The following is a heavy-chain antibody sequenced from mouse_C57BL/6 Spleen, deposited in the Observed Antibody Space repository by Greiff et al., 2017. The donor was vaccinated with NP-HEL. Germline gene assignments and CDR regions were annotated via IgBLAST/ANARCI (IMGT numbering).Heavy chain of an antibody. V-gene: IGHV14-4*01. CDR3: TGVTTVAY. D-gene: IGHD2-2*01. Sequence: VQLKESGAELVRPGASVKLSCTASGFNIKDDYMHWVKQRPEQGLEWIGWIDPENGDTEYASKFQGKATITADTSSNTAYLQLSSLTSEDTAVYYCTGVTTVAYWGQGTLVTVSA. CDR2: IDPENGDT. CDR1: GFNIKDDY. J-gene: IGHJ3*01.